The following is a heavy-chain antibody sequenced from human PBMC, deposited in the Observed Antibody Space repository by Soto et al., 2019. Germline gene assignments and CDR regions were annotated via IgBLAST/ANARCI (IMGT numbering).Heavy chain of an antibody. CDR2: FDPEDGET. CDR3: APLPPYCSSTSCKEGFDY. Sequence: GASVKVSCKVSGYTLTELSMHWVRQAPGKGLEWMGGFDPEDGETIYAQKFQGRVTMTEDTSTDTAYMELSSLRSEDTAVYYCAPLPPYCSSTSCKEGFDYWGQGTLVTVSS. D-gene: IGHD2-2*01. J-gene: IGHJ4*02. V-gene: IGHV1-24*01. CDR1: GYTLTELS.